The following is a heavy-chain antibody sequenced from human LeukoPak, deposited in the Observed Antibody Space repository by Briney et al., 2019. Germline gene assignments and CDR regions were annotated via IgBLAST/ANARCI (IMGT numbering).Heavy chain of an antibody. J-gene: IGHJ4*02. CDR3: ARDNAIIPAEIADY. D-gene: IGHD2-2*01. Sequence: ASVKVSCKTSGYTFTRYGTSWVRQAPGQGLKWMGWISAYEGNTKYAQKVQGRVSMTTDTSTSTAYMELRSLRSDDTTVYYCARDNAIIPAEIADYWGQGTQVTVSS. CDR2: ISAYEGNT. V-gene: IGHV1-18*01. CDR1: GYTFTRYG.